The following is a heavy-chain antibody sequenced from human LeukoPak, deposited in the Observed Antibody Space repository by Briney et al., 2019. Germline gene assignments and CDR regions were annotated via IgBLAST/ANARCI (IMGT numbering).Heavy chain of an antibody. Sequence: IYYSGLTNDHPSLKSRVTISVDKSKNQFSLKRSSVTAADTAVYYCARVTSGYSSSWYVDYWGQGTLVTVSS. V-gene: IGHV4-59*01. D-gene: IGHD6-13*01. J-gene: IGHJ4*02. CDR3: ARVTSGYSSSWYVDY. CDR2: IYYSGLT.